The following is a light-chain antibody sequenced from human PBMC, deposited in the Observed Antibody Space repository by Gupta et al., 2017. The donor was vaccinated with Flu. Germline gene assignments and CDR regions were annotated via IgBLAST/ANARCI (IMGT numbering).Light chain of an antibody. CDR1: QGINNW. Sequence: IQITQSPSTLSASVGDRVTIPCRASQGINNWLAWYQQRPGKAPKLLIYKASNLESGVPSRVSGSGSGTEFTLTIRSLQPDDFATYDCKRYKSYLDSFGQGTKLEIK. CDR2: KAS. CDR3: KRYKSYLDS. V-gene: IGKV1-5*03. J-gene: IGKJ2*03.